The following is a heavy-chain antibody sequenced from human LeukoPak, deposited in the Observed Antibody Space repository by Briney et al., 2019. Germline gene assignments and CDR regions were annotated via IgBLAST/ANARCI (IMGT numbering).Heavy chain of an antibody. D-gene: IGHD2-15*01. CDR2: IYTSGST. CDR1: GGSISSGSYY. J-gene: IGHJ4*02. CDR3: ARDEDIVGYFDY. V-gene: IGHV4-61*02. Sequence: SETLSLTCTVSGGSISSGSYYWSWIRQPAGKGLEWIGRIYTSGSTNYNPSLKSRVTISVDTSKNQFSLKLSSVTAADTAVYYCARDEDIVGYFDYWGQGTLVTVSS.